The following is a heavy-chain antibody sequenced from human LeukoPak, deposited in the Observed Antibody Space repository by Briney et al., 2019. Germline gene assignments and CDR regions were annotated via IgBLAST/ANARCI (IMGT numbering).Heavy chain of an antibody. D-gene: IGHD4-17*01. CDR2: ISSSRRTI. CDR1: GFTFSSYN. J-gene: IGHJ4*02. V-gene: IGHV3-48*01. CDR3: AKGQRFYGEYYFDY. Sequence: SGGSLRLSCAASGFTFSSYNINWVRQAPGKGLEWVSYISSSRRTISYADSVKGRFTISRDNAKNSLYLQMNSLRAEDTAVYYCAKGQRFYGEYYFDYWGQGTLVTVSS.